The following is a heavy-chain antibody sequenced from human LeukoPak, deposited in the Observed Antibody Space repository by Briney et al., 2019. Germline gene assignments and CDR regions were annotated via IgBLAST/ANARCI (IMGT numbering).Heavy chain of an antibody. V-gene: IGHV4-34*01. CDR2: INHSGST. Sequence: SETLSLTRAVYGGSFSGYYWSWIRQPPGKGLEWIGEINHSGSTNYNPSLKSRVTISVDTSKNQFSLKLSSVTAADTAVYYCAREGSAFDYWGQGTLVTVSS. CDR1: GGSFSGYY. J-gene: IGHJ4*02. CDR3: AREGSAFDY. D-gene: IGHD1-26*01.